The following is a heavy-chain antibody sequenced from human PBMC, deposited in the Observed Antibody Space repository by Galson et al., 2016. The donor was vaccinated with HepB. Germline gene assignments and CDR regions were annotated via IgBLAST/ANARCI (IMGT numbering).Heavy chain of an antibody. CDR2: IYNDGDT. Sequence: SLRLSCAASGLIVRSNFMTWVRQGPGKGLEWVATIYNDGDTFYADSVKGRFSISRHNSSNILYLQMSNVTPDDTAVYYCARDGSEHGRSSGGGMDVWGQGTTVTVSS. D-gene: IGHD6-6*01. CDR1: GLIVRSNF. J-gene: IGHJ6*02. CDR3: ARDGSEHGRSSGGGMDV. V-gene: IGHV3-53*01.